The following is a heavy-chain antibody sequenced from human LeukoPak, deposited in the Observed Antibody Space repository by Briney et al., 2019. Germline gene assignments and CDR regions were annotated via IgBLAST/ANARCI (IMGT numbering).Heavy chain of an antibody. CDR2: IWYDGSNK. D-gene: IGHD4-17*01. Sequence: PGGSLRLSCAASGFTLSSYGMHWVRQAPGKGLEWVAVIWYDGSNKYYADSVKGRFTISRDNSKNTLYLQMNSLRAEDTAVYYCAISSTVTTLFDYWGQGTLVTVSS. CDR1: GFTLSSYG. CDR3: AISSTVTTLFDY. J-gene: IGHJ4*02. V-gene: IGHV3-33*01.